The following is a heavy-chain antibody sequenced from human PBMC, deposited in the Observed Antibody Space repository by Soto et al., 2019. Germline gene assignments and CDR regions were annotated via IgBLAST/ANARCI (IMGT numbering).Heavy chain of an antibody. J-gene: IGHJ4*02. CDR3: ARGDMTPRSPSTD. CDR1: GYTFTTYY. Sequence: QVQLVQSGAEMKKPGTSVMVSCKASGYTFTTYYIHWVRQAPGQGLEWMGVINPAVGSTGFAQNIQDRFTMTKDTPTSTVYMELRSLKPEDTAVYYCARGDMTPRSPSTDWGQGTLVTVSS. CDR2: INPAVGST. V-gene: IGHV1-46*01. D-gene: IGHD2-15*01.